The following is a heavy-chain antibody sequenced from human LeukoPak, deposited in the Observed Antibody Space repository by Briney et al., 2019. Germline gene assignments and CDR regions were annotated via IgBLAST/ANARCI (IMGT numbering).Heavy chain of an antibody. CDR2: FQTSGST. CDR3: AGDHQDYGANSALWY. V-gene: IGHV4-4*07. J-gene: IGHJ4*02. Sequence: SETLSLTCTVSGXSISRYYGSWIRQPAGKGLEWIVRFQTSGSTNYNPSLMSRIIMSVDTSKNQFSLKLTSVTAADTAVYYCAGDHQDYGANSALWYWGQGTLVIVSS. CDR1: GXSISRYY. D-gene: IGHD4-23*01.